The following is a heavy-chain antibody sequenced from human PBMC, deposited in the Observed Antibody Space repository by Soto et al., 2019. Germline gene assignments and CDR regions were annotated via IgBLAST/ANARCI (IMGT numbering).Heavy chain of an antibody. J-gene: IGHJ6*02. V-gene: IGHV1-2*04. CDR1: GYTFTGYY. Sequence: GGPVKVSCKASGYTFTGYYMHWVRQAPGQGLEWMGWINPNSGGTNYAQKFQGWVTMTRDTSISTAYMELSRLRSDDTAVYYCARSSIQLWPDYYYYYGMDVWGQGTTVTVSS. CDR2: INPNSGGT. CDR3: ARSSIQLWPDYYYYYGMDV. D-gene: IGHD5-18*01.